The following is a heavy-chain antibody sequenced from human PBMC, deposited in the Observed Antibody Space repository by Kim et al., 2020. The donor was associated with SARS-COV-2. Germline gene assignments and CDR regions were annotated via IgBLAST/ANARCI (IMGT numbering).Heavy chain of an antibody. D-gene: IGHD5-12*01. CDR3: ARASLLVADPPPIDY. Sequence: GSVKGRFTISRENAKNSLYLQMNSLGAGDTAVYYCARASLLVADPPPIDYWGQGTLVTVSS. V-gene: IGHV3-13*01. J-gene: IGHJ4*02.